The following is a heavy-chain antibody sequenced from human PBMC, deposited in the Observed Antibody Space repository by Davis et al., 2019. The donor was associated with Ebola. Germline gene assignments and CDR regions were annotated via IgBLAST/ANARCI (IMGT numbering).Heavy chain of an antibody. CDR1: GFTFRDYS. CDR3: ARERIIGTNRGRLDS. CDR2: INKEGSEM. D-gene: IGHD1-7*01. J-gene: IGHJ5*01. Sequence: PGGSLRPSCPASGFTFRDYSMSWVRQAPGKGLEWVANINKEGSEMHYVDSMKGRFTISRDNARNSLHLQMTSLRVEDTAVYYCARERIIGTNRGRLDSWGHGTLVTVSS. V-gene: IGHV3-7*03.